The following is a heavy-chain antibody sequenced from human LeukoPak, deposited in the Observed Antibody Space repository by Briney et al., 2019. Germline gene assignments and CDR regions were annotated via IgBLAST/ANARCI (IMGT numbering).Heavy chain of an antibody. CDR3: ARESSITTYYMDV. J-gene: IGHJ6*03. D-gene: IGHD3-3*01. CDR1: GGSISSYY. Sequence: KPSETLSLTCTVSGGSISSYYWSWIRQPPGKGLEWIGYIYCSGSTNYNPSLKSRVTISVDTSKNQFSLKLTSVTPADTAVYYCARESSITTYYMDVWGKGTTVTISS. CDR2: IYCSGST. V-gene: IGHV4-59*01.